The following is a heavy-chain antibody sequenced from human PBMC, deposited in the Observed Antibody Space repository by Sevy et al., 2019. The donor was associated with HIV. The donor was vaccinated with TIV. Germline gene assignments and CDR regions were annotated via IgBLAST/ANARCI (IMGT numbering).Heavy chain of an antibody. Sequence: GGSLRLPCAASGITFTIYTMNWVRQAPGKGLEWVSSISSSSSYIYYADSVKGRFTISRDNAKSSLYLQMNSLRAEDTAVYYCAREDSNGVCYSHWGQGTLVTVSS. CDR1: GITFTIYT. D-gene: IGHD2-8*01. J-gene: IGHJ4*02. CDR3: AREDSNGVCYSH. V-gene: IGHV3-21*01. CDR2: ISSSSSYI.